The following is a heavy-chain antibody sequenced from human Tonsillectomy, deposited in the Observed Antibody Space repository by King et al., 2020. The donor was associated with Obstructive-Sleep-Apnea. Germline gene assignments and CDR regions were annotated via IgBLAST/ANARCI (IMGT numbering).Heavy chain of an antibody. V-gene: IGHV3-48*04. J-gene: IGHJ3*02. CDR2: ISSRSSTI. Sequence: EVQLVESGGGLVQRGGSLRLSRAASGFTLRSYRLNWVRPAPGNGLEWVSYISSRSSTIYYADSGKGRLTISRDNATNLRYRKKNSMRAEDTAVYYCAREWGRDCGGDCQDAFDIWGQGTMVTVSS. CDR1: GFTLRSYR. D-gene: IGHD2-21*02. CDR3: AREWGRDCGGDCQDAFDI.